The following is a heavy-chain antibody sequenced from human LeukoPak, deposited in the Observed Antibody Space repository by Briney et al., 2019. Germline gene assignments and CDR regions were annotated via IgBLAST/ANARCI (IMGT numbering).Heavy chain of an antibody. Sequence: PGGSLRLSCAASGFTFSSYSMNCVRQAPGKGLECGSSISSSSSYIYYADSVKGRFTISRDNAKNSLYLQMNSLRAEDTAVYYCARDGPDYGYYFDYWGQGTLVTVSS. CDR3: ARDGPDYGYYFDY. CDR2: ISSSSSYI. J-gene: IGHJ4*02. V-gene: IGHV3-21*01. CDR1: GFTFSSYS. D-gene: IGHD4-17*01.